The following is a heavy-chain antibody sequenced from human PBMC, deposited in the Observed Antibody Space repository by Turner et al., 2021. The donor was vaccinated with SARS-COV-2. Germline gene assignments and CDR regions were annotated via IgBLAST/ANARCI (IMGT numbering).Heavy chain of an antibody. CDR2: IRRNGGKK. CDR1: GLTFNIYW. Sequence: EVQLVESGGGLVQPGGSLRLSCVTSGLTFNIYWWSWVRQAPGKGLGWVASIRRNGGKKHYGDSVKGRFTTSKENDKDSPYLQMDSLEVENTALYCGARGGGPDKWFDPWGQGTLVTVSS. J-gene: IGHJ5*02. CDR3: ARGGGPDKWFDP. V-gene: IGHV3-7*03. D-gene: IGHD3-10*01.